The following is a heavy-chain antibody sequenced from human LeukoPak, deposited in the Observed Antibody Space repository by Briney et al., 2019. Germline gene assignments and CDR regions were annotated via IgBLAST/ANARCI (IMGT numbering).Heavy chain of an antibody. CDR3: ARADYDILTGYYTD. Sequence: SVKVSCKASGYTFTSYGISWVRQAPGQGLEWMGRIIPILGIANYAQKFQGRVTITADKSTSTAYMELSSPRSEDTAVYYCARADYDILTGYYTDWGQGTLVTVSS. CDR1: GYTFTSYG. CDR2: IIPILGIA. J-gene: IGHJ4*02. V-gene: IGHV1-69*04. D-gene: IGHD3-9*01.